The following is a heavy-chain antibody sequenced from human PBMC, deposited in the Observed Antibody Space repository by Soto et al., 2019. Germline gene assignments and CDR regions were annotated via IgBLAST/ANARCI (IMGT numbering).Heavy chain of an antibody. J-gene: IGHJ4*02. D-gene: IGHD6-6*01. Sequence: SVKVCWRACGFTLNRQDMRWARHAPGQGLEWMGGIIPMFGTPHYAQKFQGRVTITADKSTSAAYMEMSSLRSEDTAVYYCARQPTTIAAHTGGFDYWGQGTLVTVSS. V-gene: IGHV1-69*06. CDR1: GFTLNRQD. CDR2: IIPMFGTP. CDR3: ARQPTTIAAHTGGFDY.